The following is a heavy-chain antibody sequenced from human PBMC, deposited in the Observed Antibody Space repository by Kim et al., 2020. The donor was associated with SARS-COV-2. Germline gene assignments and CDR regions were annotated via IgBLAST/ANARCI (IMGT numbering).Heavy chain of an antibody. CDR3: ARAVLYCSSTSCLGFDP. Sequence: LKSRVNISVDTSKNQFSLKLSSVTAADTAVYYCARAVLYCSSTSCLGFDPWGQGTLVTVSS. D-gene: IGHD2-2*01. V-gene: IGHV4-59*01. J-gene: IGHJ5*02.